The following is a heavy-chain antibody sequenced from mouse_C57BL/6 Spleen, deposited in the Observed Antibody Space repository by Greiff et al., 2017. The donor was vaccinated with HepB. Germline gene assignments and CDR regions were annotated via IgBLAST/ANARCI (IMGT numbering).Heavy chain of an antibody. CDR1: GYAFSSSW. CDR3: ARLRGLYWYFDV. CDR2: IYPGDGDT. D-gene: IGHD3-1*01. V-gene: IGHV1-82*01. Sequence: QVQLKESGPELVKPGASVKISCKASGYAFSSSWMNWVKQRPGKGLEWIGRIYPGDGDTNYNGKFKGKATLTADKSSSTAYMQLSSLTSEDSAVYFCARLRGLYWYFDVWGTGTTVTVSS. J-gene: IGHJ1*03.